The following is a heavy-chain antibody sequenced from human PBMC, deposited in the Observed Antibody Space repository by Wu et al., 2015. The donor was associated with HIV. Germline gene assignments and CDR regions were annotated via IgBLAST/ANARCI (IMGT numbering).Heavy chain of an antibody. Sequence: QVQLVQSGAEVKKPGASVKVSCKASGYTFTGYYMHWVRQAPGQGLEWMGWINPNSGGTNYAQKFQGRVTMTRDTSISTAYMELSRLRSDDTAVYYCARVGYYDSSGSSDAFDIWGQGTMVTVSS. CDR2: INPNSGGT. CDR3: ARVGYYDSSGSSDAFDI. CDR1: GYTFTGYY. D-gene: IGHD3-22*01. J-gene: IGHJ3*02. V-gene: IGHV1-2*02.